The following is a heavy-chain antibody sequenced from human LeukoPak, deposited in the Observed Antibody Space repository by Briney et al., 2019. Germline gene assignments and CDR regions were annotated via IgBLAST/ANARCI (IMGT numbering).Heavy chain of an antibody. CDR2: IYTSGST. CDR1: GGSISSYH. Sequence: SETLSLTCTVSGGSISSYHWSWIRQPAGKGLEWIGRIYTSGSTNYNPSLKSRVTMSVDTSKNQFSLKLSSVTAADTAVYYCARSYYDFWSGYFFDYWGQGTLVTVSS. J-gene: IGHJ4*02. D-gene: IGHD3-3*01. V-gene: IGHV4-4*07. CDR3: ARSYYDFWSGYFFDY.